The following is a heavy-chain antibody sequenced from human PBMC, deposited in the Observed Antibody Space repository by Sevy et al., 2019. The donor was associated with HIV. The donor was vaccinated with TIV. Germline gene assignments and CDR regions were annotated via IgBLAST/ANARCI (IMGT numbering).Heavy chain of an antibody. CDR2: ISSSSSYI. Sequence: GGSLRLSCAASGFTFSSYSMNWVRQAPGKGLEWVSSISSSSSYIYYADSVKGRFTISRDNAKNSLYLQMNSLRAEDTAVYYCAISKQDIVVVPAATVYGIDVWGQGTTVTVSS. D-gene: IGHD2-2*01. V-gene: IGHV3-21*01. CDR3: AISKQDIVVVPAATVYGIDV. J-gene: IGHJ6*02. CDR1: GFTFSSYS.